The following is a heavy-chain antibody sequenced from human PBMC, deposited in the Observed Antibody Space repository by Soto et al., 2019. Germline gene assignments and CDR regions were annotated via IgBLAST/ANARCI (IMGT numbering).Heavy chain of an antibody. CDR2: ISGSGGST. J-gene: IGHJ4*02. CDR3: AKSQDNVVVVADTPALDD. CDR1: GFTFSSYA. Sequence: GGSLRLSCAASGFTFSSYAMSWVRQAPGKGLEWVSAISGSGGSTYYADSVKGRFTISRDNSKNTLYLQMNSLRAEDTEVYDCAKSQDNVVVVADTPALDDWGQGTLVTVSS. V-gene: IGHV3-23*01. D-gene: IGHD2-15*01.